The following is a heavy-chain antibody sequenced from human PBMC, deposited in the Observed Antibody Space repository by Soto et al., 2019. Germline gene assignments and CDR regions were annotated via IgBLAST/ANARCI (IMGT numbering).Heavy chain of an antibody. CDR3: ARPLRDYDRVEDR. D-gene: IGHD4-17*01. J-gene: IGHJ4*02. V-gene: IGHV3-7*01. Sequence: GGSLRLSCVASRFNFSNYWMGWVRQAPGKGLEWVATINSDGSDTSYVDSVKGRFSISRDNAKESVYLQMNGLRAEDTAVYYCARPLRDYDRVEDRWGQGTLVTVSS. CDR1: RFNFSNYW. CDR2: INSDGSDT.